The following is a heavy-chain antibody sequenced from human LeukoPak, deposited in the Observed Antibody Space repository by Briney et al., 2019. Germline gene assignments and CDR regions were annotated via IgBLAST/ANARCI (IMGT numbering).Heavy chain of an antibody. CDR3: ARDGPAYTSRWYDYYYGLDV. V-gene: IGHV4-59*01. CDR1: GDSIGSYF. J-gene: IGHJ6*02. Sequence: TSKTLSLTCTVSGDSIGSYFWSWIRQSPGKGLEWIGHIYHSGSTNYNPSLKSRVTISVDTSKNQFSLKLTSVTSADTAVYYCARDGPAYTSRWYDYYYGLDVWGPGTTVTVSS. D-gene: IGHD2-2*01. CDR2: IYHSGST.